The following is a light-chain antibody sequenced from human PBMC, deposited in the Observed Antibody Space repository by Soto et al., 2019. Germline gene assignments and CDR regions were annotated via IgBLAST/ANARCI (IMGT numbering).Light chain of an antibody. CDR3: QTWGSGIQV. J-gene: IGLJ3*02. V-gene: IGLV4-69*01. CDR1: SGHRSYA. CDR2: LNSDGSH. Sequence: QSVLTQPPSASASLGASVKLTCTLSSGHRSYAIAWHQQQPEKRPRYLMKLNSDGSHSKGDGIPDRFSGSSSGAERFLTISSLQSEDEADYFCQTWGSGIQVFGGGTKLTVL.